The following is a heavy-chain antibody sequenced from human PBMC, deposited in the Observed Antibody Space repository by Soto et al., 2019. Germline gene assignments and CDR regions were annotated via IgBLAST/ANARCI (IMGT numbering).Heavy chain of an antibody. CDR1: GGSISSSHW. D-gene: IGHD1-20*01. CDR3: ARVVLSITRGAFDA. CDR2: ISHSGTS. Sequence: QVPLQESGPGLVKPSGTLSLTCAVSGGSISSSHWWTWVRQSPGKGLEYIGEISHSGTSNSNPSLKSRVTLSVDRSKNHFSLTLTSVTAADTAVYYCARVVLSITRGAFDAWGQGTPVIVSS. V-gene: IGHV4-4*02. J-gene: IGHJ3*01.